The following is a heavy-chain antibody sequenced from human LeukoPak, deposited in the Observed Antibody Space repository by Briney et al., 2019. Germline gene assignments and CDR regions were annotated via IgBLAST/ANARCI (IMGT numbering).Heavy chain of an antibody. CDR3: ARSPGAYGDYVFYLDY. CDR2: IYHSGST. CDR1: GGSISSSNW. V-gene: IGHV4-4*02. J-gene: IGHJ4*02. Sequence: SGTLSLTCAVSGGSISSSNWWSWVRQPPGKGLEWIGEIYHSGSTNYNPSLKSRVTISVDTSKNQFSLKLSSVTAADTAVYYCARSPGAYGDYVFYLDYWGQGTLVTVSS. D-gene: IGHD4-17*01.